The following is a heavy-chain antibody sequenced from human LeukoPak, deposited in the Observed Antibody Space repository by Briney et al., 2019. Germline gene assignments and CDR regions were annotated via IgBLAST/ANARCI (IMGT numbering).Heavy chain of an antibody. CDR2: ISSSSSYI. D-gene: IGHD2-21*02. Sequence: GGSLRLSCAASGFTFSSYSMNWVRQAPGKGLEWVSSISSSSSYIYYADSVKGRFTISRDNAKNSLYLQMNSLRAEDTAVYYCARATSWVTASPFDYWGQGTLVTVSS. CDR1: GFTFSSYS. V-gene: IGHV3-21*01. J-gene: IGHJ4*02. CDR3: ARATSWVTASPFDY.